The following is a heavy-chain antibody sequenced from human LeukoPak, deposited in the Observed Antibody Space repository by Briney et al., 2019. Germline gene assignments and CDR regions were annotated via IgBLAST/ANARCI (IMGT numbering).Heavy chain of an antibody. Sequence: SETLSLTCAVYGGSFSGYYWSWVRQPPGKGLEWIGEINHSGSTNYNPSLKSRVTISVDTSKNQFSLKLSSVTAADTAVYYCARGHPHSSGWYYFDYWGQGTLVTVSS. CDR1: GGSFSGYY. CDR2: INHSGST. J-gene: IGHJ4*02. D-gene: IGHD6-19*01. V-gene: IGHV4-34*01. CDR3: ARGHPHSSGWYYFDY.